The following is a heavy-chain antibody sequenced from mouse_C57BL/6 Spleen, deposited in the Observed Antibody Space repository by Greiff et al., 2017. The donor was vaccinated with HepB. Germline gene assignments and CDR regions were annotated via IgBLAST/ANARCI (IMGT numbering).Heavy chain of an antibody. CDR3: ASTTADYFDY. Sequence: EVQLQQSGPELVKPGASVKISCKASGYSFTGYYMNWVKQSPEKSLEWIGEINPSTGGTTYNQKFKAKATLTVDKSSSTAYMQLKSLTSEDSAVYYCASTTADYFDYWGQGTTLTVSS. CDR1: GYSFTGYY. CDR2: INPSTGGT. D-gene: IGHD1-2*01. J-gene: IGHJ2*01. V-gene: IGHV1-42*01.